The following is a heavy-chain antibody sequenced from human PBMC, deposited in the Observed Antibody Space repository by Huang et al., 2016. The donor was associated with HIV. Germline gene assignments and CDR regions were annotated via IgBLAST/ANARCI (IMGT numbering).Heavy chain of an antibody. CDR1: GYTFISYG. CDR2: ISPSYGYT. Sequence: QVQLVQSGAEVKKPGASVKVSCRASGYTFISYGITWVRQVPGQGLEWMGWISPSYGYTNYAQQFQGRVTMTTDTSTNTVYREVRSLRSDDTAVYYCARDLGTTVVPDGMDVWGQGTTVTVSS. V-gene: IGHV1-18*04. J-gene: IGHJ6*02. CDR3: ARDLGTTVVPDGMDV. D-gene: IGHD4-17*01.